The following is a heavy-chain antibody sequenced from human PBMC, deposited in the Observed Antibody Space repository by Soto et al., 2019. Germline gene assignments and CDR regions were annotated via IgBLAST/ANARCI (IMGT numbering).Heavy chain of an antibody. D-gene: IGHD2-15*01. CDR1: GFTFSAYA. CDR3: ARDWDIVILSVPIPNYNYGMDV. J-gene: IGHJ6*02. V-gene: IGHV3-48*02. Sequence: PGGSLRLSCEGSGFTFSAYAMNWVRQAPGKGLEWVSYISSRSDTLYYVDSVKGRFTISRDNAKNSVYLQVNNLRDEDTAVYYCARDWDIVILSVPIPNYNYGMDVWGQGTTVTVSS. CDR2: ISSRSDTL.